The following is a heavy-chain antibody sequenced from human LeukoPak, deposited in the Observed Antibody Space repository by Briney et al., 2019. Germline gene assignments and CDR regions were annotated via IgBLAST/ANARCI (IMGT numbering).Heavy chain of an antibody. CDR1: GFTFSSYS. CDR3: AREGGSYYLN. Sequence: KTGGSLRLSCAASGFTFSSYSMNWVRQAPGKGLEWVSSISSSSSYIYYADSVKGRFTISRDNAKNSLYLQMSSLRAEDTAVYYCAREGGSYYLNWGQGTLVTVSS. CDR2: ISSSSSYI. J-gene: IGHJ4*02. V-gene: IGHV3-21*01. D-gene: IGHD1-26*01.